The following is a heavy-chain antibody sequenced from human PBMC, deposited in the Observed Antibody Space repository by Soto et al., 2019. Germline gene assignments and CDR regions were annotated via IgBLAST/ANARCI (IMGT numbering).Heavy chain of an antibody. CDR1: GGSNIRDGYY. CDR2: XSXSXXX. J-gene: IGHJ4*02. CDR3: ARATPAGSADF. Sequence: PSETLSFTCTVSGGSNIRDGYYWSWIRQHPGKGXEXIXXXSXSXXXYXXXXLKSRVTISADTSKNQFSLRLTSVTAADTAVYFCARATPAGSADFWGQGTLLTVSS. V-gene: IGHV4-31*03. D-gene: IGHD2-2*01.